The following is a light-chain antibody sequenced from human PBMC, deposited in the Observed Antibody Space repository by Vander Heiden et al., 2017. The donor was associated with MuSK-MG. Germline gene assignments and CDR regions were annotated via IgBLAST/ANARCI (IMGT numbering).Light chain of an antibody. Sequence: DIQMTQSPSSLSASVGDRVTITCRASQGISNYLAWYQQKPGKVPKLLIYAASTLQSGVPSRFSGSGSGTDFTLTISSLQPEDVATYYCQKDNSAPWRCGQWINVEIK. CDR3: QKDNSAPWR. J-gene: IGKJ1*01. CDR1: QGISNY. V-gene: IGKV1-27*01. CDR2: AAS.